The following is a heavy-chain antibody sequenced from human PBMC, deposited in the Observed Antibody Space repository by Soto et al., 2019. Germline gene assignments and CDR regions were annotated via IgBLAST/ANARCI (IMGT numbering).Heavy chain of an antibody. CDR2: INPTGDST. CDR3: VRECIVGCGSYSL. J-gene: IGHJ4*02. D-gene: IGHD1-26*01. CDR1: GYIFSNYH. V-gene: IGHV1-46*03. Sequence: QVQLVQSGAEVKEPGASVKVSCKASGYIFSNYHMHWVRQAPGQGLEWMAIINPTGDSTGYAQKFRGRLTVTRDTSASTVYMELRSLTSDDTAMYYCVRECIVGCGSYSLWGQGTLVTVSS.